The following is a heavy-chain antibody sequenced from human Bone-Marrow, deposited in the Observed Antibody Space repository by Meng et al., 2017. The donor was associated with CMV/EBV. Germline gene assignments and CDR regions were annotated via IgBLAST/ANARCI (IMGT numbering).Heavy chain of an antibody. V-gene: IGHV3-49*04. CDR3: SRGNWNDSPFDY. Sequence: GESLKISCTASGFTFGDFAMSWVRKAPGKGLEWVGFIRSKTYGGTTEYAASVKGRFTISRDDSKSIAYLQVNSLKTADTAVYYCSRGNWNDSPFDYWGQGTLVTVSS. CDR1: GFTFGDFA. D-gene: IGHD1-1*01. CDR2: IRSKTYGGTT. J-gene: IGHJ4*02.